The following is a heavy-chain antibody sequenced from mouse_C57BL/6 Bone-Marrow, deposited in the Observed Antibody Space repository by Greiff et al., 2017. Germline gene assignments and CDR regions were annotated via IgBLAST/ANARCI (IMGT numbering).Heavy chain of an antibody. J-gene: IGHJ4*01. CDR2: ISGGGGNT. V-gene: IGHV5-9*01. Sequence: EVQLMESGGGLVKPGGSLKLSCAASGFAFSSYTMSWVRQTPEKRLEWVATISGGGGNTYYPDSVKGRFTISSDNAKNTRYLQMSSLRSEDTALFYCGSRTAMDYWGQGTSVTVSS. CDR1: GFAFSSYT. CDR3: GSRTAMDY. D-gene: IGHD3-3*01.